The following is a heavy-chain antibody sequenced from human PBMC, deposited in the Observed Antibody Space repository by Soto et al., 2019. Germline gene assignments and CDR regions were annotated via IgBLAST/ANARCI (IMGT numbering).Heavy chain of an antibody. V-gene: IGHV3-33*01. CDR3: ARDLDEYSYGLYGMDV. D-gene: IGHD5-18*01. CDR2: IWYDGSNK. Sequence: QVQLVESGGGVVQPGRSLRLSCAASGFTFSSYGMHWVRQAPGKGLEWVAVIWYDGSNKYYADSVKGRFTISRDNSKNTLYLQMNSLRAEDTAVYYWARDLDEYSYGLYGMDVWGQGTTVTVSS. CDR1: GFTFSSYG. J-gene: IGHJ6*02.